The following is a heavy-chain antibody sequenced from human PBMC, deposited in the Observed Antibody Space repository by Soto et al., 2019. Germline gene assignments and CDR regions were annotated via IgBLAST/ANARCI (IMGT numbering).Heavy chain of an antibody. CDR2: IYSGGRN. CDR1: GGSISSFY. V-gene: IGHV4-4*07. CDR3: ARDQGGLDY. J-gene: IGHJ4*02. D-gene: IGHD3-16*01. Sequence: SETLSLTCTVSGGSISSFYWSWIRQPAGKGLEWIGRIYSGGRNNYNPSLKSRVTMSVDTSKNQFSLQLSSVTPEDTAVYYCARDQGGLDYWGLGSLVTVSS.